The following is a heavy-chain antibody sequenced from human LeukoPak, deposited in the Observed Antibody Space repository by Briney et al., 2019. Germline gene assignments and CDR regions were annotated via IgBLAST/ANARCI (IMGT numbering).Heavy chain of an antibody. CDR3: ARGFGTGFGELLSDY. CDR2: IYYSGST. D-gene: IGHD3-10*01. Sequence: GSLRLSCAASGFTFSSYWMSWIRQPPGKGLEWIGSIYYSGSTYYNPSLKSRVTISVDTSKNQFSLKLSSVTAADTAVYYCARGFGTGFGELLSDYWGQGTLVTVSS. CDR1: GFTFSSYW. J-gene: IGHJ4*02. V-gene: IGHV4-39*07.